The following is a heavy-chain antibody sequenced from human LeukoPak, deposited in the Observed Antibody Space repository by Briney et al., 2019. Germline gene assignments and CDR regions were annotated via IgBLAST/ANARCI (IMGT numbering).Heavy chain of an antibody. D-gene: IGHD6-19*01. CDR2: INPNSGDT. CDR3: ARVAVTDAFDI. CDR1: GYTFTDYY. J-gene: IGHJ3*02. Sequence: ASVTVSCKASGYTFTDYYINWVRQAPGQGLEWIGWINPNSGDTNYAQKFQDRVTMTRDTSISTAYIELNFLRSDDTAVFYCARVAVTDAFDIWGQGTMVTVSS. V-gene: IGHV1-2*02.